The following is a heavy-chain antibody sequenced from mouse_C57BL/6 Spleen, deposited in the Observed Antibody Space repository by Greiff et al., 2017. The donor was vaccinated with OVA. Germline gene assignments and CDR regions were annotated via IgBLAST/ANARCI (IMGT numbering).Heavy chain of an antibody. J-gene: IGHJ2*01. CDR1: GYTFTGYW. Sequence: QVQLQQSGAELMKPGASVKLSCKATGYTFTGYWIEWVKQRPGHGLEWIGEILPGSGSTNYNEKFKGKATFTADNSSNTAYLQLSSLTTEDSAIDYCARWGWLLRLYYCDYWGQGTTLTVSS. CDR3: ARWGWLLRLYYCDY. D-gene: IGHD2-3*01. CDR2: ILPGSGST. V-gene: IGHV1-9*01.